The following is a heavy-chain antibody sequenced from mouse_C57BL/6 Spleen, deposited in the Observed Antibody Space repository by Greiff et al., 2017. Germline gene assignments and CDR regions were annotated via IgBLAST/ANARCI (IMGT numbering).Heavy chain of an antibody. D-gene: IGHD3-2*02. V-gene: IGHV6-3*01. CDR2: IRLKSDNYAT. CDR1: GFTFSNYW. CDR3: TGGSSGYEGYFDY. J-gene: IGHJ2*01. Sequence: EVQLVESGGGLVQPGGSMKLSCVASGFTFSNYWMNWVRQSPEKGLEWVAQIRLKSDNYATHYAESVKGRFTISRDDSKSSVYLQMNNLRAEDTGIYYCTGGSSGYEGYFDYWGQGTTLTVSS.